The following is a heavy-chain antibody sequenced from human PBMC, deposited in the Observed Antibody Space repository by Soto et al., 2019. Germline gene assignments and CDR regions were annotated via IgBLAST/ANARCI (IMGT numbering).Heavy chain of an antibody. J-gene: IGHJ6*02. V-gene: IGHV1-18*01. CDR1: GYTFTSYG. CDR3: ARDGTVTTGRSGYYYYGMDV. D-gene: IGHD4-17*01. CDR2: ISVYNGNT. Sequence: QVQLVQSGAEVKKPGASVKVSCKASGYTFTSYGITWVRQAPGQGLEWMGWISVYNGNTNYAQKLQGIQGRVTMTTDTSTSTAYMELRSLRSDDTAVYYGARDGTVTTGRSGYYYYGMDVWGQGTTVTVSS.